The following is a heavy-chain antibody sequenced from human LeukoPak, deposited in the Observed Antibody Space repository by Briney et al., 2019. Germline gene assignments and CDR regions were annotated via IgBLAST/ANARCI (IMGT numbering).Heavy chain of an antibody. CDR2: INHSGGT. CDR1: GGSFSGYY. J-gene: IGHJ5*02. Sequence: ASETLSLTCAVYGGSFSGYYWSWIRQPPGKGLEWIGEINHSGGTNYNPSLKSRVTISVDTSKNQFSLKLSSVTAADTAVYHCASNLVNLPAAMTWFDPWGQGTLVTVSS. D-gene: IGHD2-2*01. CDR3: ASNLVNLPAAMTWFDP. V-gene: IGHV4-34*01.